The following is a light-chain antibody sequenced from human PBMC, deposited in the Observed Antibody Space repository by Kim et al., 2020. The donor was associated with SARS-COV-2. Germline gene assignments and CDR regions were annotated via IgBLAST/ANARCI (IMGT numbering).Light chain of an antibody. CDR3: NSWDSSGDHL. V-gene: IGLV3-19*01. CDR1: SLRNSY. Sequence: SSELTQDPAVSVALGQTVRITCQGDSLRNSYINWYQQKPGQAPVLVIYNKKDRPSGIPDRFSGSNSGNTASLTIPGTQAEDEADYYCNSWDSSGDHLFGGGTQLTVL. J-gene: IGLJ2*01. CDR2: NKK.